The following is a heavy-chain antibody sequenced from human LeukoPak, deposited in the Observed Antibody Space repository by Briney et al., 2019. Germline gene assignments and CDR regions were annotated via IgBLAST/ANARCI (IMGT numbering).Heavy chain of an antibody. J-gene: IGHJ5*02. D-gene: IGHD4-23*01. CDR2: IKQDGSEK. CDR3: ARGGRNYFDP. CDR1: GFTFSRYY. Sequence: GGSLRLTCAASGFTFSRYYMSWVRQAPGKGLEWVANIKQDGSEKYYVDSVKGRFTISRDNAKNSLYLQMNSLRVEDTAMYYCARGGRNYFDPWGQGTLVTVSS. V-gene: IGHV3-7*01.